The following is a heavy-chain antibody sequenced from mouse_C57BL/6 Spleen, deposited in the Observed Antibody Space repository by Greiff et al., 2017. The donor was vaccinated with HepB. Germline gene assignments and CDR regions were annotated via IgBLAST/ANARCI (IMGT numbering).Heavy chain of an antibody. Sequence: QVQLKQSGPELVKPGASVKISCKASGYAFSSSWMNWVKQRPGKGLEWIGRIYPGDGDTNYNGKFKGKATLTADKSSSTAYMQLSSLTSEDSAVYFCARGHLLRYPDYWGQGTTLTVSS. D-gene: IGHD1-1*01. CDR1: GYAFSSSW. J-gene: IGHJ2*01. V-gene: IGHV1-82*01. CDR3: ARGHLLRYPDY. CDR2: IYPGDGDT.